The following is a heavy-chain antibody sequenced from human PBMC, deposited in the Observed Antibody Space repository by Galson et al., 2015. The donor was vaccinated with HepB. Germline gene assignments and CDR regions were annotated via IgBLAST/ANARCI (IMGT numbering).Heavy chain of an antibody. J-gene: IGHJ4*02. D-gene: IGHD6-19*01. CDR1: GFTFSSYA. CDR2: ISYDGSNK. Sequence: SLRLSCAASGFTFSSYAMHWVRQAPGKGLEWVAVISYDGSNKYYADSVKGRFTISRDNSKNTLYLQMNSLRAEVTAVYYCARKDGYSSGWYYFDYWGQGTLVTVSS. V-gene: IGHV3-30-3*01. CDR3: ARKDGYSSGWYYFDY.